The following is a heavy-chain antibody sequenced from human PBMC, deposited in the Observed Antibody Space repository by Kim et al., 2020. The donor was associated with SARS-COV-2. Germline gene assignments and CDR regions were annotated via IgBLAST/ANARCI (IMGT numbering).Heavy chain of an antibody. CDR2: ISSTSRYI. CDR1: GLTFRSS. CDR3: ARDPGCDRYYSMEV. V-gene: IGHV3-21*04. Sequence: GGSLRLSCVASGLTFRSSMNWVRQAPAKGLQWVVSISSTSRYIYYVESVKGRFTTSRDNTKHTLYLQLDSLRAEDTAVYFCARDPGCDRYYSMEVWGQGTTVTVSS. J-gene: IGHJ6*02.